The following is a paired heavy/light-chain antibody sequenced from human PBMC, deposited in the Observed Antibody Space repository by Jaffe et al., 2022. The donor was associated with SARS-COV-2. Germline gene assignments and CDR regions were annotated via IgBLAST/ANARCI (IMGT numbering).Light chain of an antibody. Sequence: DIQMTQSPSSLSASVGDRVTITCRASQGISNDLGWYQHKPGKAPKRLIYAASSLQSGVPSRFSGSGSGTEFTLTISSLQPEDFATYFCLQHNSFPLTFGGGTKVEIK. J-gene: IGKJ4*01. CDR1: QGISND. CDR3: LQHNSFPLT. V-gene: IGKV1-17*01. CDR2: AAS.
Heavy chain of an antibody. CDR1: GGSISSYY. V-gene: IGHV4-59*01. J-gene: IGHJ4*02. Sequence: QVQLQESGPGLVKPSETLSLTCTVSGGSISSYYWSWIRQPPGKGLEWIGYIYYNGYTNYNPSFKSRVSISVDMSKSQISLNLTSATTADTAVYYCARTFQSGGVGYWGPGALVTVSS. CDR3: ARTFQSGGVGY. CDR2: IYYNGYT. D-gene: IGHD2-8*02.